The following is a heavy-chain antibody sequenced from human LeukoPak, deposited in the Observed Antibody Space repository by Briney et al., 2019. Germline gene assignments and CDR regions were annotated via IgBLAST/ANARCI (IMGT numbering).Heavy chain of an antibody. CDR1: GFTFSNYG. V-gene: IGHV3-30*18. CDR3: AKEGYYGSGSFPDY. CDR2: VSYDGSNK. D-gene: IGHD3-10*01. Sequence: GGSLRLSCAASGFTFSNYGMHWVRQAPAKGLEWVGAVSYDGSNKYYPDSVKGRFTISRDNSKNTLYLQMNSLRAEDTAVYHCAKEGYYGSGSFPDYWGQGTLVTVSS. J-gene: IGHJ4*02.